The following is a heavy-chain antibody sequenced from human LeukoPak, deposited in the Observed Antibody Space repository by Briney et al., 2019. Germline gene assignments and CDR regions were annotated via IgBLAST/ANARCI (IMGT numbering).Heavy chain of an antibody. Sequence: GGSLRLSCAASGFTFSSYWMYWVRQAPGKGLVWVSRINSDGSSTSYADSVKGRFIISRDNAKNTLYLQMNSLRAEDTAVYYCARSDGYGLVGIWGQGTMVTVSS. CDR2: INSDGSST. J-gene: IGHJ3*02. V-gene: IGHV3-74*01. CDR1: GFTFSSYW. CDR3: ARSDGYGLVGI. D-gene: IGHD3-10*01.